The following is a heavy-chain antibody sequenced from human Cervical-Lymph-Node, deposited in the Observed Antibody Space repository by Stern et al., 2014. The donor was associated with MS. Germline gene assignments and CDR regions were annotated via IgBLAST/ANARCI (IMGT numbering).Heavy chain of an antibody. Sequence: QVTLKESGPTLVKPTQTLTLTCTFSGFSLSTRGVGVGWIRQPPGKALEWLALIYWNDEKRYSPSLRSRLTIAKDTSKNQVVLTMTNMDPLDTATHYCTLDPAYWGQGALVTVSS. CDR2: IYWNDEK. CDR3: TLDPAY. CDR1: GFSLSTRGVG. J-gene: IGHJ4*02. V-gene: IGHV2-5*01.